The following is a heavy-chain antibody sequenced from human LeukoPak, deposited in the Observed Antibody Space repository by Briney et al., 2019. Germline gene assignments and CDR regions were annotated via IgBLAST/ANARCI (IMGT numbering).Heavy chain of an antibody. CDR1: GGSLSNSY. CDR3: ARHQDGYGDYFDF. J-gene: IGHJ4*02. D-gene: IGHD5-24*01. V-gene: IGHV4-59*08. Sequence: SETLSLTCSVSGGSLSNSYWSWIRQPPGKGPEWIGYIHSSGRTKYDPSLESRVTISIDTPMNHLSLKVSSVTAPDTAVYYCARHQDGYGDYFDFWGQGILVTVSS. CDR2: IHSSGRT.